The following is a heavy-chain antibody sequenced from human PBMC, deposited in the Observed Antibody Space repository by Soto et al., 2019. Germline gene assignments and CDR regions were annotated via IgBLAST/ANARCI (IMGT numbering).Heavy chain of an antibody. CDR2: TYYRSKWYN. Sequence: SQTLSLTCAISVDSVSSNSAAWNWIMQSPSRGLEWLGRTYYRSKWYNDYAVSVKSRITINPDTSKNQFSLQLNSVTPEDTAVYYCARDSSGEAVAGNNWFDPWGQGTLVTVSS. CDR3: ARDSSGEAVAGNNWFDP. V-gene: IGHV6-1*01. CDR1: VDSVSSNSAA. D-gene: IGHD6-19*01. J-gene: IGHJ5*02.